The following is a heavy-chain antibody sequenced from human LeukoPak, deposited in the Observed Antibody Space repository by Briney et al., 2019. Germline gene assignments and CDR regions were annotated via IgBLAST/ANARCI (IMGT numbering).Heavy chain of an antibody. CDR3: ARDSYYYMDV. V-gene: IGHV6-1*01. J-gene: IGHJ6*03. Sequence: SQTLSLTCAISGYSVSSNSAAWNWITQSPSRGLVWLGRTYYRSKWYIDYAVSVQSRMTINPDTSKNQFSLHLNSVTPEDTAVYYCARDSYYYMDVWGKGTTVTVSS. CDR1: GYSVSSNSAA. CDR2: TYYRSKWYI.